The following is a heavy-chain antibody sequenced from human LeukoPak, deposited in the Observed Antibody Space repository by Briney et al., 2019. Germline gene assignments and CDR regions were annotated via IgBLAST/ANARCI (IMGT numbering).Heavy chain of an antibody. CDR2: IIPIFGTA. V-gene: IGHV1-69*05. J-gene: IGHJ3*02. Sequence: GASVKVSCKASGGTFSSYAISWVRQAPGQGLEWMGGIIPIFGTANYAQKFQGRVTMTTDTSTSTAYMELRSLRPDDTAVYYCARDGFFGSGIVGAFDIWGQGTMVTVSS. D-gene: IGHD3-10*01. CDR1: GGTFSSYA. CDR3: ARDGFFGSGIVGAFDI.